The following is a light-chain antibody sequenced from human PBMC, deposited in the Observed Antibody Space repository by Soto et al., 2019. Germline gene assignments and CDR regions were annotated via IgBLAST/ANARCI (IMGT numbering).Light chain of an antibody. J-gene: IGKJ2*01. CDR3: HHYGSSPDT. V-gene: IGKV3-20*01. Sequence: EIVLTQSPGTLSLSSGERATLSCRSRQSVSSDYLAWYQQKPVQAPRLVISDASRRAPGIPDRFNGRRSGTDFTLTISRLEAEDFALYHCHHYGSSPDTFGQGTKLQSK. CDR2: DAS. CDR1: QSVSSDY.